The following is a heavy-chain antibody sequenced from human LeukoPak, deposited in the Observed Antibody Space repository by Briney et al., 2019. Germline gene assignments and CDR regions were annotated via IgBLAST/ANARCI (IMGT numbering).Heavy chain of an antibody. Sequence: ASVKVSCKISGSTLTELPMHWVRQAPGEGLEWMGGFDPEDGETIYAQKFQGRVTMTEDTSTDTAYMELSSLRSEDTVVYYCATRGYGDYYFNYWGQGTLVTVSS. V-gene: IGHV1-24*01. J-gene: IGHJ4*02. D-gene: IGHD4-17*01. CDR3: ATRGYGDYYFNY. CDR2: FDPEDGET. CDR1: GSTLTELP.